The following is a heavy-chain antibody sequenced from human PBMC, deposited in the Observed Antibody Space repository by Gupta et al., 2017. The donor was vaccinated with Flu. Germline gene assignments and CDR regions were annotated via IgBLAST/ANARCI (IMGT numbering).Heavy chain of an antibody. CDR1: YA. J-gene: IGHJ4*02. CDR3: ARDSDSTGTYSAETDHVDD. Sequence: YAMSWVRQAPGRGMEWIASISGNGASAYAADSVEGRFTISNDTSKNTLFLQMHSLRVDDTAIEDCARDSDSTGTYSAETDHVDDWGQGTLVSLSS. CDR2: ISGNGASA. D-gene: IGHD1-26*01. V-gene: IGHV3-23*01.